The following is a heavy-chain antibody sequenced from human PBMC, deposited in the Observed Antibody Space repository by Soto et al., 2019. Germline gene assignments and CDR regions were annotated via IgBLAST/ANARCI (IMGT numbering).Heavy chain of an antibody. J-gene: IGHJ4*02. Sequence: EVQLLESGGGLVQPGGSLRLSCAASGFSFNNYAMNWVRQAPGQGLEWVSTISDSGSTYYADSVKGRFTISRDNSKNTLYLQVKSLRDEHTVVYFCASDVGGNYCPPTSCLYFFHSWGRGTLVTVSS. D-gene: IGHD2-2*01. CDR2: ISDSGST. CDR1: GFSFNNYA. CDR3: ASDVGGNYCPPTSCLYFFHS. V-gene: IGHV3-23*01.